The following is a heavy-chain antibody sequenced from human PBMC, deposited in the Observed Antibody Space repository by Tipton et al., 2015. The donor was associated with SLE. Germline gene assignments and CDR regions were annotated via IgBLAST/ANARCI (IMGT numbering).Heavy chain of an antibody. CDR3: ARGRAARRPFDY. D-gene: IGHD6-6*01. CDR2: IHYSGST. CDR1: GGSISSGGYY. Sequence: TLSLTCTVSGGSISSGGYYWSWIRQHPGKGLEWIGYIHYSGSTYYNPSLKSRVTISVDTSKNQFSLKLSSVTAADTAVYYCARGRAARRPFDYWGQGTLVTGSS. V-gene: IGHV4-30-4*08. J-gene: IGHJ4*02.